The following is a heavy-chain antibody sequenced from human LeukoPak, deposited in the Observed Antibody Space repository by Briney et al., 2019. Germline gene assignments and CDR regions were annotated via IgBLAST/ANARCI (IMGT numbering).Heavy chain of an antibody. J-gene: IGHJ4*02. Sequence: ASVKVSCKASGYTLIVYYIHWVRQAPGQGLEWMGWINPNSGDTSSAQSFQGRVSMTRDTSINTAYIDLSGLRSDDTGVYYCARAPGFGDTDFDYWGQGTLVTVSS. V-gene: IGHV1-2*02. CDR1: GYTLIVYY. D-gene: IGHD2-8*02. CDR2: INPNSGDT. CDR3: ARAPGFGDTDFDY.